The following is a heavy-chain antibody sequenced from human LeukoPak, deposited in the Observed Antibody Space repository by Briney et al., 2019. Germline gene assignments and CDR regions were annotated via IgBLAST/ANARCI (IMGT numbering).Heavy chain of an antibody. V-gene: IGHV1-18*04. CDR1: GYTFTSYG. D-gene: IGHD6-13*01. CDR3: ARLIAAAGTGWFDP. CDR2: ISAYNGNT. Sequence: ASVKVSCKASGYTFTSYGISWVRHAPGQGLEWMGWISAYNGNTNYAQTLQGRVTMTTDTSTSTAYMELRSLRSDDTAVYYCARLIAAAGTGWFDPWGQGTLVTVSS. J-gene: IGHJ5*02.